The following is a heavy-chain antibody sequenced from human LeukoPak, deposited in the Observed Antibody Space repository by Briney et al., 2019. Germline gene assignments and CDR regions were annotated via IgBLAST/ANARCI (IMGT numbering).Heavy chain of an antibody. Sequence: PSETLSLTCSVSGGSISNYYWSWIRQPPGKGLEWIGNIYYSGSTNYNPSLKSQVTISVDTSKNYFSLNLSSVTAAVTAIYYCARKGGYSSGGFDCWGQGTLVTVSS. D-gene: IGHD5-18*01. J-gene: IGHJ5*01. V-gene: IGHV4-59*08. CDR3: ARKGGYSSGGFDC. CDR1: GGSISNYY. CDR2: IYYSGST.